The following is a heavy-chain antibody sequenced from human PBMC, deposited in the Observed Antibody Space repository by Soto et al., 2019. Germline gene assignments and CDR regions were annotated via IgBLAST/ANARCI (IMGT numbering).Heavy chain of an antibody. CDR1: GFTFSSYA. J-gene: IGHJ4*02. D-gene: IGHD3-3*01. V-gene: IGHV3-30-3*01. CDR2: ISYDGSNK. CDR3: ARADSFFGVVSFDY. Sequence: QVQLVESGGGVVQPGRSLRLSCAASGFTFSSYAMQWVSQAPGKGLEWVAVISYDGSNKYYADSVKGRFTISRDNSKNSMYLQMNSLRAEDTAVYYCARADSFFGVVSFDYWGQGTLVTVSS.